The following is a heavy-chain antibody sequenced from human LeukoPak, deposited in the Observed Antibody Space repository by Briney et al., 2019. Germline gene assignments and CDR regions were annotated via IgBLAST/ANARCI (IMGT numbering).Heavy chain of an antibody. Sequence: GGSLRLSCAASGFTFSSYGMHWVRQAPGKGLEWVAVISYDGSNKYYADSVKGRFTISRDNSKNTLYLQMNSLRAEDTAVYYCARVAAGSCVTSCPYEFWGPGTLVIVSS. J-gene: IGHJ4*02. V-gene: IGHV3-30*03. CDR2: ISYDGSNK. CDR1: GFTFSSYG. D-gene: IGHD2-2*01. CDR3: ARVAAGSCVTSCPYEF.